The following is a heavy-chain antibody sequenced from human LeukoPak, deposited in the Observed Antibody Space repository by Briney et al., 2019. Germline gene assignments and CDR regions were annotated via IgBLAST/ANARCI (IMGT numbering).Heavy chain of an antibody. CDR3: ARAVGLLWFGELLNYGMDV. D-gene: IGHD3-10*01. V-gene: IGHV4-30-2*01. CDR1: DGSISSGGYS. CDR2: IYHSGST. J-gene: IGHJ6*04. Sequence: SSQTLSLTCAVSDGSISSGGYSWSWIRQPPGKGLEWIGYIYHSGSTYYNPSLKSRVTISVDRSKNQFSLKLSSVTAADTAVYYCARAVGLLWFGELLNYGMDVWGKGTTVTVSS.